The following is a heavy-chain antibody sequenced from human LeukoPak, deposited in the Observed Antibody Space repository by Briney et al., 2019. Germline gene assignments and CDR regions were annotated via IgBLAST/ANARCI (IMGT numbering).Heavy chain of an antibody. Sequence: GGSLRLSCAVSGFTASAHHMAWVRQAPGKGLEWVSVRQPGNVSYYADSVTGRFTTSTDSSKNTLYLQTRDLRAEDTALYYCVRERDYDTYFDYWGQGTLVIVSS. V-gene: IGHV3-53*01. CDR3: VRERDYDTYFDY. J-gene: IGHJ4*02. CDR2: RQPGNVS. CDR1: GFTASAHH. D-gene: IGHD3-22*01.